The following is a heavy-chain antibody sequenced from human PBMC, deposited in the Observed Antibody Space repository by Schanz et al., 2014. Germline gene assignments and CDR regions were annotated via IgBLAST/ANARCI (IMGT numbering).Heavy chain of an antibody. CDR1: GYTFTGHH. CDR2: INPNSGDR. D-gene: IGHD3-3*01. CDR3: ARDDRFVEWSLLGF. Sequence: QVQLVQSGAEVKKPGASVKVSCKASGYTFTGHHMHWVRQAPGQGLEWMGWINPNSGDRNYAQKFQGRVTMTRDTSISTAYMELSRLRSDDTAVYDCARDDRFVEWSLLGFWGQGTLVTVSS. J-gene: IGHJ4*02. V-gene: IGHV1-2*02.